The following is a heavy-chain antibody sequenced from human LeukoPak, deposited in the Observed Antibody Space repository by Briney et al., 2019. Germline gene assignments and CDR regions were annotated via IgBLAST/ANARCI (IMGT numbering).Heavy chain of an antibody. J-gene: IGHJ4*02. Sequence: ASVKVSCEAFGYSFTGYDMHWVRQAPGQGLEWMGIISPSDGTTSDAQKFQGRVTMTRDTSTNTVYMELNSVGSDYAAVYYCARVPAAFPYFDHWGQGTLVAVAS. V-gene: IGHV1-46*03. CDR3: ARVPAAFPYFDH. CDR2: ISPSDGTT. CDR1: GYSFTGYD. D-gene: IGHD2-2*01.